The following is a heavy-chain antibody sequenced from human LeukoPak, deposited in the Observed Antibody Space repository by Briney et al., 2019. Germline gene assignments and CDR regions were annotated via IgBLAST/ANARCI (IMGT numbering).Heavy chain of an antibody. CDR2: IKQDGSEK. J-gene: IGHJ6*03. CDR1: GFTFSSYW. Sequence: GGSLRLSCAASGFTFSSYWMSWVRQAPGKGLEWVANIKQDGSEKYYVASVKGRFTISRDTAKNSLYLQMNSLRVEDTAVYYCARDQTSYYYYYMDVWGKGTTVTISS. V-gene: IGHV3-7*01. CDR3: ARDQTSYYYYYMDV. D-gene: IGHD4-11*01.